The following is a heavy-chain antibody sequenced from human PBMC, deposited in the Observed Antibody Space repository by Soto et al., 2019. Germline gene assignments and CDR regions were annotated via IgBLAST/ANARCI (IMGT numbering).Heavy chain of an antibody. CDR1: GFTFRSYT. V-gene: IGHV3-21*01. J-gene: IGHJ4*02. Sequence: EVQLVESGGGLVQPGGSLRLSCAATGFTFRSYTMNWVRQAPGKGLEWVSSISNTGSYIYYADSVKGRFTISRDNAENSLYLQMDSLRAEDTAVYYCARDRSSGATRFDSWGQGTLVTVSS. CDR2: ISNTGSYI. CDR3: ARDRSSGATRFDS. D-gene: IGHD6-6*01.